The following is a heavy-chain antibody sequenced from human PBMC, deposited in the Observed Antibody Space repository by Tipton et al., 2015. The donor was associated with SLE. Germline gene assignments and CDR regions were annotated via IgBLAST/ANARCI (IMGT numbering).Heavy chain of an antibody. Sequence: TLSLTCTVSGGSIRSSSYYWGWIRQPPGKGLEWIGSIYYSGSTYYNPSLKSRVTISVDMSKNQFSLKLSSVTAADTAVYYCARGTRSIAAWGLRPLYFDYWGQGTLVTVST. D-gene: IGHD4-17*01. J-gene: IGHJ4*02. CDR3: ARGTRSIAAWGLRPLYFDY. CDR1: GGSIRSSSYY. V-gene: IGHV4-39*07. CDR2: IYYSGST.